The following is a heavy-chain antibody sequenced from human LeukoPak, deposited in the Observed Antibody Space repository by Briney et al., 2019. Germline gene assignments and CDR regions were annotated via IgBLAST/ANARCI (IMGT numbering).Heavy chain of an antibody. D-gene: IGHD2-2*01. CDR3: AKDLLVEGYQQPFDS. Sequence: PGGSLRLSCAASGFTFSIYGMHWVWQAPGGGLEWVAFIGHDGSNKYYAGSVKGRFTISRDNSKNTLFLQMNSLRVEDTAVYYCAKDLLVEGYQQPFDSWGQGALVTVSS. CDR1: GFTFSIYG. CDR2: IGHDGSNK. J-gene: IGHJ4*02. V-gene: IGHV3-30*02.